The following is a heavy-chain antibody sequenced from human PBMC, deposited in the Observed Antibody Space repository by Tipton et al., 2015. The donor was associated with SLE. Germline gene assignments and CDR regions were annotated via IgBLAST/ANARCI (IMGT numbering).Heavy chain of an antibody. V-gene: IGHV3-33*08. CDR1: GFMFSRYR. D-gene: IGHD3-10*01. CDR2: IWYDGNYK. J-gene: IGHJ5*01. Sequence: SLRLSCAASGFMFSRYRMNWVRQAPGKGLEWLALIWYDGNYKFYADSVKGRFTISRDNSKNTLFLQLNSLRAEDTAVYYCARGGYGSAWFDSWGQGTLVTVSS. CDR3: ARGGYGSAWFDS.